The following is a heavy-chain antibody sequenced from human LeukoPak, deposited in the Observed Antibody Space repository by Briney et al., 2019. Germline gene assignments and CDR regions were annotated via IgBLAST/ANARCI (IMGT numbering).Heavy chain of an antibody. J-gene: IGHJ4*02. V-gene: IGHV3-48*03. CDR1: GLPFSHYD. Sequence: GGSLRHSCADSGLPFSHYDMNRVRQAPGKGLEWVSSISSGGYTIKYHDSVRGRFIISRDNANNSLYLQMNSLRGDDTASYYCATDSSGFSYWGQGILVAVSS. CDR2: ISSGGYTI. CDR3: ATDSSGFSY. D-gene: IGHD3-22*01.